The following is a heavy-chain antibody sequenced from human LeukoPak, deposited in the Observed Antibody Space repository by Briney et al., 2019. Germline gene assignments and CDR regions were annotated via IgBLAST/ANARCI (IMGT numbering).Heavy chain of an antibody. Sequence: RGSLRLSCEASGFTLCSYGMHWVRQAPGKGLEWGAFMREDGSNKYYADSVKGRFTISRDNSKNTLYLKTNSLRAEDTAVYYCAKDPTHYRVWYDYDSRRLSHWGQGTLVTVSS. CDR2: MREDGSNK. CDR1: GFTLCSYG. D-gene: IGHD3-22*01. V-gene: IGHV3-30*02. J-gene: IGHJ4*02. CDR3: AKDPTHYRVWYDYDSRRLSH.